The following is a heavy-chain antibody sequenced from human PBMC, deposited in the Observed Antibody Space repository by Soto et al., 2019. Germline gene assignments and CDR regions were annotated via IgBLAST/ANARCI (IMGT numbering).Heavy chain of an antibody. V-gene: IGHV3-23*01. CDR1: GFTFSSSA. Sequence: GGSLRLSCTASGFTFSSSAMSWVRQAPGRGLEWVSGISGSGAGTYYADSVKGRFTISRDNSKNTLYLQMSGLRAEDAAVYYCAKGPTVFGAVISFDYYYGMYVSGQGTPVTVS. CDR2: ISGSGAGT. J-gene: IGHJ6*02. CDR3: AKGPTVFGAVISFDYYYGMYV. D-gene: IGHD3-3*01.